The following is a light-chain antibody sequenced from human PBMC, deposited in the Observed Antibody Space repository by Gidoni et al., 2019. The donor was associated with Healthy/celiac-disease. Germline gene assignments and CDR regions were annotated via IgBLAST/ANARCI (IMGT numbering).Light chain of an antibody. CDR3: QQYDNLPPLT. Sequence: LSASVGDRVTITCQASQDISNYLNWYQQKPGKAPKLLIYDASNLETGVPSRFSGSGSGTDFTFTISSLQPEDIATYYCQQYDNLPPLTFGGGTKVEIK. V-gene: IGKV1-33*01. CDR2: DAS. J-gene: IGKJ4*01. CDR1: QDISNY.